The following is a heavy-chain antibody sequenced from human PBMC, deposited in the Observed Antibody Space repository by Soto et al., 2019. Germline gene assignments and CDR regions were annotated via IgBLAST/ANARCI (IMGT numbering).Heavy chain of an antibody. D-gene: IGHD3-9*01. CDR2: IIPILGIA. Sequence: GASVKVSCKASGYPFTSYGVSWVRQAPGQGLEWMGRIIPILGIANYAQKFQGRVAITADKSTSTAYMELSSLRSEDTAVYYCATMGDYDILTGPNWFDPWGQGTLVTVSS. V-gene: IGHV1-69*04. CDR3: ATMGDYDILTGPNWFDP. CDR1: GYPFTSYG. J-gene: IGHJ5*02.